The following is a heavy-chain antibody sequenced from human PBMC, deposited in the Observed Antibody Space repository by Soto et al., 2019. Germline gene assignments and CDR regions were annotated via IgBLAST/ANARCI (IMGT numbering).Heavy chain of an antibody. V-gene: IGHV3-23*01. CDR2: ISGSGGAT. CDR1: GFTFSAYA. D-gene: IGHD6-19*01. CDR3: AVAVAGPTAIGY. J-gene: IGHJ4*02. Sequence: GGSLRLSCAASGFTFSAYAMSWVRQAPGKGLEWVSVISGSGGATYYADSVKGRFTISRDNAKNTLYLQMNSLRAEDTAVYYCAVAVAGPTAIGYWGQGTLVTVSS.